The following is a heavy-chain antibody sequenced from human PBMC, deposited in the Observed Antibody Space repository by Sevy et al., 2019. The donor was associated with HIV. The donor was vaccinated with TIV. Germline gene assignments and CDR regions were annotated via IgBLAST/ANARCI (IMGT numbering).Heavy chain of an antibody. J-gene: IGHJ4*02. CDR1: GGSLSGYY. CDR2: IMPSGIS. CDR3: TRGQWEHPF. V-gene: IGHV4-34*01. D-gene: IGHD1-26*01. Sequence: SETLSLTCAVYGGSLSGYYWSWIRQPPGKGLEWIGEIMPSGISNYNPSPKSRVSISIDTYKNQFSLKVNSVTAADTAIYYCTRGQWEHPFWGQGTQVTVCS.